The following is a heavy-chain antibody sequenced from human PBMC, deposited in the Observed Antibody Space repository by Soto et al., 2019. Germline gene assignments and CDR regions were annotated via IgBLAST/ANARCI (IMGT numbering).Heavy chain of an antibody. V-gene: IGHV4-39*01. D-gene: IGHD3-22*01. Sequence: QLQLQESGPGLVRPSETLSLTCIVSGGSISSSSDYWGWIRQPPGKGLEWIGSIYSSGSAYYNPSLKSRVAISVDTSKNQFSLKQTSVTAADTAVYYCATPVSSGYQAFEVWGQGTMVTVSS. J-gene: IGHJ3*01. CDR1: GGSISSSSDY. CDR3: ATPVSSGYQAFEV. CDR2: IYSSGSA.